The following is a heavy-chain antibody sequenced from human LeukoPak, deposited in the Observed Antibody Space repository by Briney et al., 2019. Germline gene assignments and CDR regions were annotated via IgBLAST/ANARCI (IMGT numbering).Heavy chain of an antibody. CDR1: GGSISSGGYY. D-gene: IGHD5-12*01. V-gene: IGHV4-31*03. J-gene: IGHJ4*02. CDR2: IYYSGST. CDR3: ARGYSGYDWGYYFDY. Sequence: TSETLSLTCTVSGGSISSGGYYWSWIRQHPGKGLEWIGYIYYSGSTYYNPSLKSRVTISVDTSKNQFPLKLSSVTAADTAVYYCARGYSGYDWGYYFDYWGQGTLVTVSS.